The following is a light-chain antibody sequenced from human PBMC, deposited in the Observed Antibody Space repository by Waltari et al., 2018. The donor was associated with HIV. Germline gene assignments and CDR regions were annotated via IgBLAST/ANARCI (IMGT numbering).Light chain of an antibody. Sequence: QSVLTQPPSASGPPGQRVTIACSGGSSNIGSNPVSWSQQLPVTAPKLLIFNSNQRPSGVPDRFSGSKSGTSASLAISGLQSEDEADYYCAAWDDSLNGLWVFGAGTKVTVL. J-gene: IGLJ3*02. V-gene: IGLV1-44*01. CDR2: NSN. CDR1: SSNIGSNP. CDR3: AAWDDSLNGLWV.